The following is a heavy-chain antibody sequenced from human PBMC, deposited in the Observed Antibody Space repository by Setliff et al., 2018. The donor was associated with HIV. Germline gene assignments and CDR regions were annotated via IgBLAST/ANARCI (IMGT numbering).Heavy chain of an antibody. CDR2: ISFHGINK. CDR3: AKDWRWELPIYGMNV. Sequence: GGSLRLSCAASGFTFSSYAMHWVRQAPGKGLEWVAAISFHGINKFYVDSVKGRFTISRDNSNNALYLQMNSLTTEDTAVYYCAKDWRWELPIYGMNVWGQGTTVTVSS. V-gene: IGHV3-30*04. J-gene: IGHJ6*02. D-gene: IGHD1-26*01. CDR1: GFTFSSYA.